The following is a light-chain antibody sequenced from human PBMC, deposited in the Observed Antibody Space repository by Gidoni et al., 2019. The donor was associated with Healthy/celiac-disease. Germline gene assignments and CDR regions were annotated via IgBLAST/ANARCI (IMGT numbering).Light chain of an antibody. CDR3: QQRSNWPYT. CDR1: QSVSSY. J-gene: IGKJ2*01. CDR2: DAS. V-gene: IGKV3-11*01. Sequence: EILLTQSPATLSLSPGERATLSCRASQSVSSYLAWYQQKPGQAPRLLIYDASNRATGIPARFSGSGSGTDFTLTISSLEPEDFAVYYCQQRSNWPYTFGQXTKLEIK.